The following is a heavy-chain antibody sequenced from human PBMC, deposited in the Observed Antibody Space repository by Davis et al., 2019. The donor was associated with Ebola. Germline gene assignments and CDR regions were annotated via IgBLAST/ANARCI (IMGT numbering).Heavy chain of an antibody. CDR2: IYYSGST. D-gene: IGHD5-24*01. V-gene: IGHV4-59*12. Sequence: SETLSLTCTVSGGSISSYYWSWIRQPPGKGLEWIGYIYYSGSTNYNPSLKSRVTISVDTSTNQFSLKLSSVTAADTAVYYCARGRQMGWFDPWGQGTLVTVSS. CDR3: ARGRQMGWFDP. J-gene: IGHJ5*02. CDR1: GGSISSYY.